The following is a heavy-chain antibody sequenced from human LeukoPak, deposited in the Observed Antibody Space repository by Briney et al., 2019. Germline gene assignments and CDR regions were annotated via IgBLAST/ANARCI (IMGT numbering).Heavy chain of an antibody. D-gene: IGHD2-15*01. J-gene: IGHJ6*02. V-gene: IGHV1-69*05. CDR3: ASGLGFCSGSDCTNLVKDYYYGMNV. Sequence: ASVKVSCKASGGTFSSYAISWVRQAPGQGLEWMGGIIPIFGTANYAQKFQGRVTTTTDESTSTAYMELSSLRSEDTAVYYCASGLGFCSGSDCTNLVKDYYYGMNVWGQGTTVTVSS. CDR2: IIPIFGTA. CDR1: GGTFSSYA.